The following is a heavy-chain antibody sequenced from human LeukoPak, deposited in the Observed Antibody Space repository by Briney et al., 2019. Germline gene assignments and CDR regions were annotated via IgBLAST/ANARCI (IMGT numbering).Heavy chain of an antibody. D-gene: IGHD3-10*01. CDR3: ARVSFGSGYYNYMDV. V-gene: IGHV4-4*07. Sequence: SETLSLTCTVSGGSISSYYWSWIRQPAGKGLEWIGRIYTTGSTNYNPSLKSRVTISVDTSKNQFSLKLSSVTAADTAVYYCARVSFGSGYYNYMDVWDKGTTVTVSS. CDR2: IYTTGST. J-gene: IGHJ6*03. CDR1: GGSISSYY.